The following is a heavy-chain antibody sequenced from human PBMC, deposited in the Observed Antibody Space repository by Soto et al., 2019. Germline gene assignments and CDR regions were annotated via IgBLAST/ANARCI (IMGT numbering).Heavy chain of an antibody. CDR2: IIPVFGTA. Sequence: SVKVSCKASGGTFSNYAISCVRQAPGQGLEWMGGIIPVFGTANYAQKFQGRVTITADESASTAYMELSSLRSEDTAVYYCARGPRYSYAYNWFDPWGQGTLVTVSS. J-gene: IGHJ5*02. V-gene: IGHV1-69*13. CDR1: GGTFSNYA. D-gene: IGHD5-18*01. CDR3: ARGPRYSYAYNWFDP.